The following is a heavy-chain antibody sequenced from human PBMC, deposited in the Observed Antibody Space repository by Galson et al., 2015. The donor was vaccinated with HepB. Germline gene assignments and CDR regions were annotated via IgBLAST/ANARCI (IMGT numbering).Heavy chain of an antibody. V-gene: IGHV4-31*03. CDR3: ARGSEDNYGSFDY. CDR1: GGSLGSGGYY. Sequence: LSLTCTVSGGSLGSGGYYWSRIRQHPGKGLEWIGYTHYSGSTYYNPSLRGRLTISEGMSKNQFSLKLSSVTAADTAIYYCARGSEDNYGSFDYWGQGTLVTVSS. J-gene: IGHJ4*02. D-gene: IGHD3-10*01. CDR2: THYSGST.